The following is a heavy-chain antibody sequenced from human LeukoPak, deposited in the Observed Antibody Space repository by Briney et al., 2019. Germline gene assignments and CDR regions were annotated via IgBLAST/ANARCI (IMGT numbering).Heavy chain of an antibody. D-gene: IGHD2-15*01. CDR3: ARVPGKWSFFDY. CDR1: GYTFTGYY. V-gene: IGHV1-2*06. Sequence: ASVKVSCKASGYTFTGYYMHWVRQAPGQGLEWMGRINPNSGGTNYAQKFQGRVTITRDTSISTAYMELSRLRSDDTAVYYCARVPGKWSFFDYWGQGTLVTVSS. CDR2: INPNSGGT. J-gene: IGHJ4*02.